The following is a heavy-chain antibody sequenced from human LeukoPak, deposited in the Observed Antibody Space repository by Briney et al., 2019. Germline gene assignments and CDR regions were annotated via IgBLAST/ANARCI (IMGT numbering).Heavy chain of an antibody. V-gene: IGHV3-11*01. CDR3: ARDPLQLWSFDY. CDR1: GFTFSDYY. J-gene: IGHJ4*02. D-gene: IGHD1-1*01. Sequence: GGSLRLSCAASGFTFSDYYMSWIRQAPGRGLEGVSYNSSSGRTIQYAESVKGRFTIFRDNAKNSLYLQMHSLRAEDTAVYYCARDPLQLWSFDYWGQGTLVTVSS. CDR2: NSSSGRTI.